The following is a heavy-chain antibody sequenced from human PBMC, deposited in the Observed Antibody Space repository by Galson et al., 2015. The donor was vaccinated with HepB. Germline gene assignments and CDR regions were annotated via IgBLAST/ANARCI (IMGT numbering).Heavy chain of an antibody. CDR1: GFTFSSYA. CDR3: AKKYYDNSWGAFDI. J-gene: IGHJ3*02. V-gene: IGHV3-23*01. CDR2: ISGSGGST. D-gene: IGHD3-22*01. Sequence: SLRLSCAASGFTFSSYAMSWVRQAPGKGLEWVSYISGSGGSTYYADSVQGRFTISRDNSKNTLYVQMNSLRAEDTAVYYCAKKYYDNSWGAFDIWGQGTMVTVSS.